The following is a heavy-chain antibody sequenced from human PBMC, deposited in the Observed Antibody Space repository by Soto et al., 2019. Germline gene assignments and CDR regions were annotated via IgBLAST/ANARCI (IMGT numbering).Heavy chain of an antibody. CDR1: GFTFSDYA. D-gene: IGHD6-19*01. CDR2: ISGSGGTT. V-gene: IGHV3-23*01. CDR3: AQVMNSGWYLAY. Sequence: EVQLLESGGGLVHPGESLRLSCAASGFTFSDYAMSWVRQAPGKGLEWVSAISGSGGTTYYADSVKGRFTISRDNSKNTMYLQVNSRRADDTAIYYCAQVMNSGWYLAYWGQGTLVTVSS. J-gene: IGHJ4*02.